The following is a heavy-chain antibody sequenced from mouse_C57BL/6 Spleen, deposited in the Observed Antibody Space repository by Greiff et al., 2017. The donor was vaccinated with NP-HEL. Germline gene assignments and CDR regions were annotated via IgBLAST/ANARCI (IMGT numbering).Heavy chain of an antibody. CDR3: GRRGTNWAMDC. D-gene: IGHD4-1*01. CDR2: ISSGSSTT. V-gene: IGHV5-17*01. J-gene: IGHJ4*01. CDR1: GFTFSDYG. Sequence: EVKLVESGGGLVKPGGSLKLSCAASGFTFSDYGMHWVRQAPEKGLEWVAYISSGSSTTYYADTVKGRFTIARDNAKNTLFLQMTSLRSEDAAIYYCGRRGTNWAMDCWGKGTSVTVSS.